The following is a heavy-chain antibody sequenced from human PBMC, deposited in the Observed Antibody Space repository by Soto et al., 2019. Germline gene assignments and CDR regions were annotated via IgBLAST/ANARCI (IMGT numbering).Heavy chain of an antibody. D-gene: IGHD6-19*01. Sequence: SVKVSCKASGGTFSSYAISWVRQAPGQGLEWMGGIIPIFGTANYAQKFQGRVTITADESTSTAYMELSSLRSEDTAVYYCGRTVAAKSYYGMAVRGQGTTVTVSS. V-gene: IGHV1-69*13. J-gene: IGHJ6*02. CDR3: GRTVAAKSYYGMAV. CDR2: IIPIFGTA. CDR1: GGTFSSYA.